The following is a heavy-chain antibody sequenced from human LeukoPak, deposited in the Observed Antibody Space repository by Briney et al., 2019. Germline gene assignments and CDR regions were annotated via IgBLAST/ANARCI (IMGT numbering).Heavy chain of an antibody. J-gene: IGHJ4*02. Sequence: ASVKVSCKASGYTFTGYYMHWVRQAPGQGLEWMGWINPNSGGTNYAQKFQGRVTMTRDTSISTAYMELSRLRSDDTAVYYCARDPLYYYDSSGYYPFDYWGQGTLVTVSS. D-gene: IGHD3-22*01. CDR2: INPNSGGT. CDR1: GYTFTGYY. V-gene: IGHV1-2*02. CDR3: ARDPLYYYDSSGYYPFDY.